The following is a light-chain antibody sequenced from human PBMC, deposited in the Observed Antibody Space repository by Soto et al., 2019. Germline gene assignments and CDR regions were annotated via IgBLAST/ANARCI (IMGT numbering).Light chain of an antibody. Sequence: TASQSVSSSYLAWYQQKPGQAPRLLIYGASSRATGIPDRFSGSGSGTDFTLTISRLEPEDFAVYYCQQYGSSPWTFGQGTKVDIK. CDR2: GAS. CDR3: QQYGSSPWT. CDR1: QSVSSSY. V-gene: IGKV3-20*01. J-gene: IGKJ1*01.